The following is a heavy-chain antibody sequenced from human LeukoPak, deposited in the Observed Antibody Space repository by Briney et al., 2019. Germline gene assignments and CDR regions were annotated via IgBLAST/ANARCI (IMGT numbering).Heavy chain of an antibody. CDR3: ARAGLQLWSNFDY. CDR1: GYTFTGYY. CDR2: INPNSGGT. J-gene: IGHJ4*02. Sequence: GASVKVSCKASGYTFTGYYMHWVRQAPGQGLEWMGWINPNSGGTNYAQKFQGWVTMTRDTSISTAYMELSRLRSDDTAVYYCARAGLQLWSNFDYWGQGTLVTVSS. V-gene: IGHV1-2*04. D-gene: IGHD5-18*01.